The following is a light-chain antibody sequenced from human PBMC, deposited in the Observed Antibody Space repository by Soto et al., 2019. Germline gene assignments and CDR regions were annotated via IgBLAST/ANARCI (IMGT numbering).Light chain of an antibody. CDR3: QRYDSLRT. V-gene: IGKV3-20*01. CDR1: QSVRSNF. CDR2: GAS. J-gene: IGKJ1*01. Sequence: EIVLTQSPGTLSLSPGERATFSCRASQSVRSNFLAWYQQKPGQAPRLLIYGASNRATGIPDRFSGSGSGTDFTLTITRLEAEDFAMYYCQRYDSLRTFGQGTKVDIK.